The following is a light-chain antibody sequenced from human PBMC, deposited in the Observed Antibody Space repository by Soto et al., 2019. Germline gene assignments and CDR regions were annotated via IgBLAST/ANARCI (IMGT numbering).Light chain of an antibody. CDR2: WAS. J-gene: IGKJ1*01. CDR1: QSLFYTYNNYNY. Sequence: IVMTQSPDSLAVSLGERATINCKSSQSLFYTYNNYNYLAWYQQKPGQPPKLLIYWASTRESGVPDRFSGSGSGTEFTLTISSLQAEDVAIYYCQQYLNSLPAFGQGTQ. CDR3: QQYLNSLPA. V-gene: IGKV4-1*01.